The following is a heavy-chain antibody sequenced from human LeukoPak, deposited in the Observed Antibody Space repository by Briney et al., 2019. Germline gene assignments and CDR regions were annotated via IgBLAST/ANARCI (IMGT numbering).Heavy chain of an antibody. V-gene: IGHV3-21*01. CDR1: GFTLSSYS. J-gene: IGHJ4*02. Sequence: GGSLRLSCAASGFTLSSYSMNWVRQAPGKGLEWVSSITSSSSYIYYADSVEGRFTISRDNAKNSLFLQMNSLRAEDTAVYYCAREGDGYNSPIDYWGQGTLVTVSS. CDR3: AREGDGYNSPIDY. CDR2: ITSSSSYI. D-gene: IGHD5-24*01.